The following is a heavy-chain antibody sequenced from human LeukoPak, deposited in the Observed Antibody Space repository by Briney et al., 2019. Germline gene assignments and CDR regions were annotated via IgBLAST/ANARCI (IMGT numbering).Heavy chain of an antibody. CDR3: ARAPASTYYYDSSGYSPYADYYYYMDV. Sequence: SETLSLTCTVSGYSISSGYYWGWIRRPPGKGLEWIGSIYHSGSTYYNPSLKSRVTISVDTSKNQFSLKLSSVTAADMAVYYCARAPASTYYYDSSGYSPYADYYYYMDVWGKGTTVTVSS. CDR2: IYHSGST. CDR1: GYSISSGYY. D-gene: IGHD3-22*01. V-gene: IGHV4-38-2*02. J-gene: IGHJ6*03.